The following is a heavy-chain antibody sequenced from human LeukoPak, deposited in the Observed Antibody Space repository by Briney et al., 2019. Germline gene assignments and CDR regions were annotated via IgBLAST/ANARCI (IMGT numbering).Heavy chain of an antibody. CDR3: VKDLVPAASSRWFDS. J-gene: IGHJ5*01. CDR1: GFLFSNYG. Sequence: GGSLRLSCAASGFLFSNYGMHWVRQSPGKGLDWVAAIWYDESKTYYADSVKGRFTISRDSSENTLYLQMTSLRAEDAAIYYCVKDLVPAASSRWFDSWGQGTLVTVSS. D-gene: IGHD2-2*01. V-gene: IGHV3-33*06. CDR2: IWYDESKT.